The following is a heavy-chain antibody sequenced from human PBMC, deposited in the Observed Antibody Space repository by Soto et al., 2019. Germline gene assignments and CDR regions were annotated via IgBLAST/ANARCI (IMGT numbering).Heavy chain of an antibody. CDR3: AKKVPGSLTTYCSSYGCHYAFDM. CDR1: GFTFSSYA. D-gene: IGHD2-2*01. J-gene: IGHJ3*02. CDR2: ISGGGDGA. Sequence: EVHLLESGGGLVQPGGSLRLSCAASGFTFSSYAITWVRQAPGKGLEWVSTISGGGDGAFYADSVKGHFTISRDNSKNTVYLEMNSLRDEDTAIYYCAKKVPGSLTTYCSSYGCHYAFDMWGQGTIVTVSS. V-gene: IGHV3-23*01.